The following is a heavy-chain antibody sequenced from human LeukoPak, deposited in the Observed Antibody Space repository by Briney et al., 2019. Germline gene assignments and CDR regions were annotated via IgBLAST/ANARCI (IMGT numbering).Heavy chain of an antibody. CDR1: GGSISSYY. CDR3: ARAAMGTNWLDP. V-gene: IGHV4-59*08. J-gene: IGHJ5*02. CDR2: IYYSGST. Sequence: SETLSLTCTVSGGSISSYYWSWIRQPPGKGLEWIGYIYYSGSTNYNPSLKSRVTISVDTSKNQFSLKLSSVTAADTAVYYCARAAMGTNWLDPWGQGTLATVSS. D-gene: IGHD5-18*01.